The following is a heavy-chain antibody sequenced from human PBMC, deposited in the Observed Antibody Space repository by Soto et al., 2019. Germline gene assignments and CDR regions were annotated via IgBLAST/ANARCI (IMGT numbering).Heavy chain of an antibody. V-gene: IGHV3-21*06. CDR3: ARESEDLTSNFDD. Sequence: XGSLRLSFAASGFTFTRYRMNWVRQAPGKGLDWVSSISSTTNYIYYGDSMKGRFTISRDNAKNSLYLEMNSLRAEDTAVYYCARESEDLTSNFDDWGQGTLVTVSS. J-gene: IGHJ4*02. CDR1: GFTFTRYR. CDR2: ISSTTNYI.